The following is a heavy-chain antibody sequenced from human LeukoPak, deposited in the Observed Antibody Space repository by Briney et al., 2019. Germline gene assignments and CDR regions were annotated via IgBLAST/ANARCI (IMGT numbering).Heavy chain of an antibody. J-gene: IGHJ3*02. CDR1: GGTFSSYA. Sequence: ASVKVSCKASGGTFSSYAISWVRQAPGQGLEWMGGIIPIFGTANYAQKFQGRVTITSDESTSTAYMELSGLRSEDTAVYYCARRNWNYAGGSGAFDIWGQGTMVTVSS. CDR3: ARRNWNYAGGSGAFDI. D-gene: IGHD1-7*01. V-gene: IGHV1-69*13. CDR2: IIPIFGTA.